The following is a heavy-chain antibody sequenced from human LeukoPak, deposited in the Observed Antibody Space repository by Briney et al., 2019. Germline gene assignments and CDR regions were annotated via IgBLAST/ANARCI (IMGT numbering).Heavy chain of an antibody. V-gene: IGHV4-59*01. J-gene: IGHJ4*02. Sequence: SETLSLTCTVSGGSISGSYWSWIRQSPGKGLEWIGYIHHSGNTNSSPPLKSRVTISVDTSKNQFSLKLSSVTAADTAVYYCARVERSSGWYLYYWGQGTLVTVSS. CDR2: IHHSGNT. D-gene: IGHD6-19*01. CDR1: GGSISGSY. CDR3: ARVERSSGWYLYY.